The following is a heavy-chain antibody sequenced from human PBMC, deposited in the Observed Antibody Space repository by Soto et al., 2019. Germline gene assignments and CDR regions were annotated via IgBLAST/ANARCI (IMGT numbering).Heavy chain of an antibody. CDR1: GGSFSGYY. Sequence: SETLSLTCAVYGGSFSGYYWSWIRQPPGMGLEWIGEINHSGSTNYNPSLKSRVTISVDTSKNQFSLKLSSVTAADTAVYYCARADYDYIWGSYRPIFNWFDPWGQGTLVTVSS. J-gene: IGHJ5*02. CDR2: INHSGST. D-gene: IGHD3-16*02. V-gene: IGHV4-34*01. CDR3: ARADYDYIWGSYRPIFNWFDP.